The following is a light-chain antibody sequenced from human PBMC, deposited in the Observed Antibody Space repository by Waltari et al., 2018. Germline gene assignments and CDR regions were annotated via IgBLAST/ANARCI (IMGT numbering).Light chain of an antibody. J-gene: IGLJ2*01. Sequence: HSALTQPASVSGSPGQSITIPCTGTSSDVGVYHYVSWYQQNPGKAPKLMIFDASNRPSGLSSRFSGSKSGNTASLTISGLQAEDEADYYCSSYVSSDTLELFGGGTSLTVL. V-gene: IGLV2-14*03. CDR3: SSYVSSDTLEL. CDR2: DAS. CDR1: SSDVGVYHY.